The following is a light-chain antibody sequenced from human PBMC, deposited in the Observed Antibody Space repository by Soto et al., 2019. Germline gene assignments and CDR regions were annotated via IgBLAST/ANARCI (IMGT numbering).Light chain of an antibody. CDR2: DAY. J-gene: IGKJ4*01. CDR3: QHYGTSPLP. CDR1: QSVRSSH. Sequence: EIVLTQSPGTLSLSPGERATLSCRASQSVRSSHFAWYQQKPGQAPRLLIYDAYNRATGIPDRFSGSGSGTDFTLTISRLEPEDFAVYYCQHYGTSPLPFVGGTKVEIK. V-gene: IGKV3-20*01.